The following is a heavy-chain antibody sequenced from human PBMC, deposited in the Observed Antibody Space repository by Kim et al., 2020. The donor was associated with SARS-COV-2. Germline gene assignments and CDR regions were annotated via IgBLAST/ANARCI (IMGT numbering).Heavy chain of an antibody. CDR2: IYYSGST. CDR3: ARLPSGKSFVGGYYYGMDV. Sequence: SETLSLTCTVSGGSISSSSYYWGWIRQPPGKGLEWIGSIYYSGSTYYNPSLKSRVTISVDTSKNQFSLKLSSVTAADTAVYYCARLPSGKSFVGGYYYGMDVWGQGTTVTVSS. J-gene: IGHJ6*02. CDR1: GGSISSSSYY. D-gene: IGHD3-16*01. V-gene: IGHV4-39*01.